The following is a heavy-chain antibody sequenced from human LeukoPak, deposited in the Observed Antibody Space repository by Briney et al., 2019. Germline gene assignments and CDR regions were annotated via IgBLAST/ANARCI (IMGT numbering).Heavy chain of an antibody. CDR2: IYSGGST. CDR1: GFTVSSNY. CDR3: ARGGILGYCSSTSCYLDY. V-gene: IGHV3-66*02. J-gene: IGHJ4*02. Sequence: GGSLRLSCAASGFTVSSNYMSWVRQAPRKGLEGVSVIYSGGSTYYADSVKGRFTISRDNSKNTLYLQMNSLRAEDTAVYYCARGGILGYCSSTSCYLDYWGQGTLVAVSS. D-gene: IGHD2-2*01.